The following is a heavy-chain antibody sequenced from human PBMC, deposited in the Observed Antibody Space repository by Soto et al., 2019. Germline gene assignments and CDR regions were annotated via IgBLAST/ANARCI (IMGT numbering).Heavy chain of an antibody. CDR2: ISSSSTI. Sequence: GGSLRLSCAASGFTFSSYSMNWVRQAPGKGLEWVSYISSSSTIYYADSVKGRFTISRDNAKNSLYLQMNSLRAEDTAVYYCARDLGCSGGSCYLDYYYYMDVWGKGTTVTVSS. V-gene: IGHV3-48*01. CDR3: ARDLGCSGGSCYLDYYYYMDV. D-gene: IGHD2-15*01. CDR1: GFTFSSYS. J-gene: IGHJ6*03.